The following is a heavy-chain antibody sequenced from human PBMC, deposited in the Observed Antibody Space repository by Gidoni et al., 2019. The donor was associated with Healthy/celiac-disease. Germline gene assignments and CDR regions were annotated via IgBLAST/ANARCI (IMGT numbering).Heavy chain of an antibody. CDR1: GGSISSSSYY. D-gene: IGHD4-4*01. Sequence: QLQLQESGPGLVKPSETLSLTCTVSGGSISSSSYYWGWIRQPPGKGLEWIGSIYYSGSTYYNPSLKSRVTISVDTSKNQFSLKLSSVTAADTAVYYCARDTYSNYGAYYYDYGMDVWGQGTTVTVSS. V-gene: IGHV4-39*07. CDR2: IYYSGST. J-gene: IGHJ6*02. CDR3: ARDTYSNYGAYYYDYGMDV.